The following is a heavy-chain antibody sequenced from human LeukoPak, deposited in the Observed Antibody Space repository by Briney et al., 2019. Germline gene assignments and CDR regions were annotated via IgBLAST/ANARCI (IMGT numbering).Heavy chain of an antibody. CDR2: IIPIFGTA. CDR1: GGTFSSYA. J-gene: IGHJ6*03. Sequence: SVKVSCKASGGTFSSYAISWVRQAPGQGLEWMGRIIPIFGTANYAQKFQGRVTITTDESTSTAYMELSSLKASDTAMYYCARQYGYSSTYYYYMDVWGKGTTVTVSS. CDR3: ARQYGYSSTYYYYMDV. V-gene: IGHV1-69*05. D-gene: IGHD5-18*01.